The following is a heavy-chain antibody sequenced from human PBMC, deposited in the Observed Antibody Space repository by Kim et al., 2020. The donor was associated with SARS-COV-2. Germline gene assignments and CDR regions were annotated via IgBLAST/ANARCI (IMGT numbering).Heavy chain of an antibody. V-gene: IGHV5-51*01. CDR1: GYSFTSYW. J-gene: IGHJ2*01. D-gene: IGHD6-13*01. Sequence: GESLKISCKGSGYSFTSYWIGWVRQMPGKGLEWMGIIYPGDSDTRYSPSFQGQVTISADKSISTAYLQWSSLKASDTAMYYCARRPRIAAAGSHWYFDLWGRGTLVTVSS. CDR3: ARRPRIAAAGSHWYFDL. CDR2: IYPGDSDT.